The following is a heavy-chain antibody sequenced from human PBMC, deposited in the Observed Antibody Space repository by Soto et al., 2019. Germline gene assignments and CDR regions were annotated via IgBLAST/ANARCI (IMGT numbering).Heavy chain of an antibody. CDR1: GGSFSGYY. CDR2: IKHSGST. V-gene: IGHV4-34*01. J-gene: IGHJ6*02. D-gene: IGHD1-7*01. Sequence: SETLSLTCAVYGGSFSGYYWSWIRQPPGKGLEWIGEIKHSGSTNYNPSLKSRVTISVDTSKNQFSLKLSSVTAADTAVYYCRRYNWNYFGGMDVWGQGTTVTVSS. CDR3: RRYNWNYFGGMDV.